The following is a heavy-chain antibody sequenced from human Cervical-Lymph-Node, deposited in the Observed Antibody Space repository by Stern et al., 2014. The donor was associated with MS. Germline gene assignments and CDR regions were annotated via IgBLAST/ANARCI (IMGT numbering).Heavy chain of an antibody. CDR2: IYPGDSET. CDR1: GYKFSIYW. V-gene: IGHV5-51*01. J-gene: IGHJ4*02. CDR3: ARQTTAWASDV. Sequence: EVQLVQSGAELIRPGESLKISCKGSGYKFSIYWIAWVRQMPGKGLEWMGIIYPGDSETRYSPSFQGQVTISADNSTSTAYLQWSSLNASDTAMYFCARQTTAWASDVWGQGTLVTVSS. D-gene: IGHD1-14*01.